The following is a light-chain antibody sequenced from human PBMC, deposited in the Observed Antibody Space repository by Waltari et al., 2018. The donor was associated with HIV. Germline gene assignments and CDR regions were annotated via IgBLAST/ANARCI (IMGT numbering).Light chain of an antibody. J-gene: IGLJ1*01. Sequence: GQIVKIICQGDNLRTYYASWYQQKPGQAPVLVSYGKNRRPSEIPDRFSSSASRNTASLIITGAQAEDEAEYYCKTRDRSGNLYVFGTGTTVTVL. V-gene: IGLV3-19*01. CDR1: NLRTYY. CDR3: KTRDRSGNLYV. CDR2: GKN.